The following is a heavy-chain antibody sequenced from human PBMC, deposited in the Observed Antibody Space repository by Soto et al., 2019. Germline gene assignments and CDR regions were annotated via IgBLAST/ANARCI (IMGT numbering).Heavy chain of an antibody. D-gene: IGHD3-22*01. CDR2: VHYSGST. V-gene: IGHV4-39*01. CDR3: ATKHYYDSSGYYTWN. Sequence: SVTLSLTCSVPGSSITSSVCYWCCIRKPSGKGLEWIATVHYSGSTYYTPSLKNRVTISADTSNNQFSPRLNSATAADTALYSCATKHYYDSSGYYTWNWGQGTPVTAS. J-gene: IGHJ4*02. CDR1: GSSITSSVCY.